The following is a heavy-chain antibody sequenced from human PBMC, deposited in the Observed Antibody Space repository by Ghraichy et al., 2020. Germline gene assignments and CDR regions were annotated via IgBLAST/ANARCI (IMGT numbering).Heavy chain of an antibody. D-gene: IGHD2-15*01. CDR2: IYYTGTT. V-gene: IGHV4-59*01. CDR1: GDSITGYY. Sequence: SQTLSLTCTGTGDSITGYYWGCVRQSPGKRLKKIGHIYYTGTTVYNPSLKTRVTMSVVTSKSQLYLRVSAVTTGDTAVYYCARFDQEKLPSSEYYYYMDLWGTGTTVIVSS. J-gene: IGHJ6*03. CDR3: ARFDQEKLPSSEYYYYMDL.